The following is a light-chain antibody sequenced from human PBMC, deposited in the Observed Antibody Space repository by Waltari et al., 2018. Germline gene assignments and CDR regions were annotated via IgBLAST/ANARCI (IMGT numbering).Light chain of an antibody. CDR1: QTISIY. CDR2: AAS. V-gene: IGKV1-39*01. J-gene: IGKJ2*01. Sequence: DIQMTQSPSSLSASVGDRVTLTCRASQTISIYLNWYQQKPGRAPNLLIYAASSLQSWVPSRFSGSGSGTDFTLTISSLQPEDFATDYCQQSYSAPPTFGQGTKLEI. CDR3: QQSYSAPPT.